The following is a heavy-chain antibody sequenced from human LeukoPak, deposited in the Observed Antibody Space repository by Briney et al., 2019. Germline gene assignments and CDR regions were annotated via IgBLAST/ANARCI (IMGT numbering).Heavy chain of an antibody. J-gene: IGHJ3*02. CDR3: ARTYGSGWYSKLPSTFDI. V-gene: IGHV4-30-4*01. Sequence: SETLSLTCTVSGGSISSGDYYWSWIRQPPGKGLEWIGYIYYSGSTYYNPSLKSRVTISVDTSKNQFSLKLSSVTAADTAVYYCARTYGSGWYSKLPSTFDIWGQGTMVTVSS. CDR2: IYYSGST. D-gene: IGHD6-19*01. CDR1: GGSISSGDYY.